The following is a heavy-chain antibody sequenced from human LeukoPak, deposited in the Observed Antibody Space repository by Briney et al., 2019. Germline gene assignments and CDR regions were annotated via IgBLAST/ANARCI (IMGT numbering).Heavy chain of an antibody. Sequence: GASVEVSCKVSGYTFTDYYMHWVQQAPGKGLEWMGLVDPEDGETIYAEKFQGRVTITADTSTDTAYMELSSLRSEDTAVYYCATDDYSGLLDYWGQGTLVTVSS. D-gene: IGHD4-11*01. J-gene: IGHJ4*02. CDR2: VDPEDGET. CDR3: ATDDYSGLLDY. CDR1: GYTFTDYY. V-gene: IGHV1-69-2*01.